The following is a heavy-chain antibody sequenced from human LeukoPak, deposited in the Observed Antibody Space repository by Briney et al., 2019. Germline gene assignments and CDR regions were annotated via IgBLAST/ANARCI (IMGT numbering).Heavy chain of an antibody. Sequence: SETLSLTCTVSGGSISGYYWSWIRQPAGKGLAWIGRIYTSGSTNYNPSLKSRVTMSVDTSKNQFSLKLSSVTAADTAVYYCARGPQDYGGHSDYNDAFDIWGQGTMVTVSS. CDR3: ARGPQDYGGHSDYNDAFDI. CDR1: GGSISGYY. D-gene: IGHD4-23*01. J-gene: IGHJ3*02. V-gene: IGHV4-4*07. CDR2: IYTSGST.